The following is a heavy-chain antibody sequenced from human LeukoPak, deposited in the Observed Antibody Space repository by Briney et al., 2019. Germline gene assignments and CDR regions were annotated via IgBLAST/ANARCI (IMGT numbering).Heavy chain of an antibody. J-gene: IGHJ6*03. D-gene: IGHD2-15*01. CDR1: GYSISSGYY. V-gene: IGHV4-38-2*02. CDR2: IYHSGNT. CDR3: AREVVVVAAAYYYYMDV. Sequence: SETLSLTCIVSGYSISSGYYWGWIRQPPGKGLEWIGSIYHSGNTYYNPSLKSRVTISLDTSKNQFSLKLSSVTPEDTAVYYCAREVVVVAAAYYYYMDVWGKGTTVTVSS.